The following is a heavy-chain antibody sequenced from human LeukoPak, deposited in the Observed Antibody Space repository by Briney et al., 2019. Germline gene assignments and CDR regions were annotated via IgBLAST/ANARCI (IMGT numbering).Heavy chain of an antibody. D-gene: IGHD3-10*01. CDR3: AREIPAVRGVIRP. Sequence: PSETLPLTCTVSGGSISSGVYYWSWIRQHPGKGLEWIGYIYYSGSTYYNPSLKSRVTISVDTSKNQFSLKLSSVTAADTAVYYCAREIPAVRGVIRPWGQGTLVTVSS. CDR1: GGSISSGVYY. J-gene: IGHJ5*02. CDR2: IYYSGST. V-gene: IGHV4-31*03.